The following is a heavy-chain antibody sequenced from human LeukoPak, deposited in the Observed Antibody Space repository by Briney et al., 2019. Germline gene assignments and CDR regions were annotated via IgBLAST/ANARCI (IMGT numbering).Heavy chain of an antibody. CDR2: IIPIFGTA. V-gene: IGHV1-69*01. J-gene: IGHJ5*02. D-gene: IGHD6-6*01. CDR3: ARGSLAACLTRNWFDP. Sequence: GASVNVSFKASGGTFSSYAISWVRQAPGQGLEWMGGIIPIFGTANYAQKFQGRVMITADESTSTAYMELSSLRSEDTAVYYCARGSLAACLTRNWFDPWGQGTLVTVSS. CDR1: GGTFSSYA.